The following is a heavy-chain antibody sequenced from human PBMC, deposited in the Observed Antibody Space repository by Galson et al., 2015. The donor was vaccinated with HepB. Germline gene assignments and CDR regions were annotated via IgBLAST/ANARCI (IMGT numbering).Heavy chain of an antibody. V-gene: IGHV4-30-4*01. CDR2: TYYSGST. CDR1: GGSISSGDYF. J-gene: IGHJ6*03. Sequence: LSLTCTVSGGSISSGDYFWSWIRQPPGKGLEWIGYTYYSGSTYYNPSLKSRVTISVDTSKNQFSLKLSSVTAADTAVYYCARGVNPLYYYYYYMDVWGKGTTVTVSS. CDR3: ARGVNPLYYYYYYMDV. D-gene: IGHD5/OR15-5a*01.